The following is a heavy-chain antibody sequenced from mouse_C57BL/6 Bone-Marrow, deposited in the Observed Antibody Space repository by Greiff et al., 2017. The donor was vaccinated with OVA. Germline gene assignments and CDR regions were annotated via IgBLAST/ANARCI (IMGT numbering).Heavy chain of an antibody. J-gene: IGHJ3*01. V-gene: IGHV1-26*01. CDR2: INPNNGGT. Sequence: VQLQQSGPELVKPGASVKISCKASGYTFTDYYMNWVKQSHGKSLEWIGDINPNNGGTSYNQKFKGKATLTVDKSSSTAYMELRSLTSEDSAVYYCARGLPRWFAYWGQGTLVTVSA. CDR1: GYTFTDYY. CDR3: ARGLPRWFAY. D-gene: IGHD2-1*01.